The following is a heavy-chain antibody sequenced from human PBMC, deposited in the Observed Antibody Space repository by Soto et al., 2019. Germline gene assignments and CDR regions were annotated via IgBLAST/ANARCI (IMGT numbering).Heavy chain of an antibody. D-gene: IGHD3-22*01. CDR3: TRATGYYDSSGYYYSYYYYGMDV. Sequence: EVQLVESGGGLVQPGGSLKLSCAASGFTFSGSAMHWVRQASGKGREWVGRIRSKANSYATAYAASVKGRFTISRDDSKNTAYLQMNSLKTEDTAVYYCTRATGYYDSSGYYYSYYYYGMDVWGQGTTVTVSS. CDR2: IRSKANSYAT. V-gene: IGHV3-73*02. CDR1: GFTFSGSA. J-gene: IGHJ6*02.